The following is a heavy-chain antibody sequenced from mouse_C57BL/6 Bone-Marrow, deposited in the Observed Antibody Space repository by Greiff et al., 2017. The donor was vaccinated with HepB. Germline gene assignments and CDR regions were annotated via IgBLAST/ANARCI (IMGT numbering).Heavy chain of an antibody. CDR1: GYTFTDYE. V-gene: IGHV1-15*01. D-gene: IGHD2-3*01. CDR2: IDPETGGT. J-gene: IGHJ1*03. Sequence: QVQLQQSGAELVRPGASVTLSCKASGYTFTDYEMHWVKQTPVHGLEWIGAIDPETGGTAYNQKFKGKAILTADKSSSTAYMELRSLTSEDSAVYYCTREGDGYYWYFDVWGTGTTVTVSS. CDR3: TREGDGYYWYFDV.